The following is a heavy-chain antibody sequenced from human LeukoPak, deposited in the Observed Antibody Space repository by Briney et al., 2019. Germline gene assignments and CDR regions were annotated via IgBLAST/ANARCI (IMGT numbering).Heavy chain of an antibody. CDR3: ARALDSSSSRYQAFEE. J-gene: IGHJ4*02. D-gene: IGHD2-2*01. CDR1: GFTFSSYW. V-gene: IGHV3-74*01. Sequence: GGSLRLSCAASGFTFSSYWMNWVRQAPGKGLVWVSRIDTDGSSTTYADSVKGRFTISRDNAKNTLYLQMNSLRAEDTAVYYCARALDSSSSRYQAFEEWGQGTLVTVSS. CDR2: IDTDGSST.